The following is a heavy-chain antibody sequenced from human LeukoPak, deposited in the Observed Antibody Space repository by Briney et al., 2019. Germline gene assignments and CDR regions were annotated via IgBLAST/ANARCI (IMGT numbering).Heavy chain of an antibody. J-gene: IGHJ4*02. CDR3: ARDQGIAVAGSDY. CDR1: GGTFSSYA. Sequence: EASVKVSCKASGGTFSSYAISWVRQAPGQGLEWMGRIIPIFGTANYAQKFQGRVTITTDESTSTAYMELSSLRSEDTAVYYCARDQGIAVAGSDYWGQGTLVTVSS. V-gene: IGHV1-69*05. CDR2: IIPIFGTA. D-gene: IGHD6-19*01.